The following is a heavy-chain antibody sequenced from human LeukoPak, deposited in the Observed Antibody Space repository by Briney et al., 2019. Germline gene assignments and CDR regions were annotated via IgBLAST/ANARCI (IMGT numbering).Heavy chain of an antibody. CDR3: ARVRDGYNWRGAFDI. CDR2: INHSGST. CDR1: GGSFSGYY. V-gene: IGHV4-34*01. D-gene: IGHD5-24*01. Sequence: SETLSLTCAVYGGSFSGYYWSWIRQPPGNGLEWIGEINHSGSTNYNPSLKSRVTISVDTSKNQFSLKLSSVTAADTAVYYCARVRDGYNWRGAFDIWGQGTMVTVSS. J-gene: IGHJ3*02.